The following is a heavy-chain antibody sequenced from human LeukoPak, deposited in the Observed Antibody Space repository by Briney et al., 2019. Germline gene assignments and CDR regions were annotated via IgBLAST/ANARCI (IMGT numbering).Heavy chain of an antibody. CDR1: GFTVSSSY. J-gene: IGHJ4*02. V-gene: IGHV3-53*01. D-gene: IGHD3-10*01. CDR3: AKLVNYYGSGSYYFDY. CDR2: IYSGGIT. Sequence: PGGSLRLSCAASGFTVSSSYVSWVRQAPGKGLEWVSVIYSGGITYYADSVKGRFTFSRDNSKNTLYLQMNSLRAEDTAVYYCAKLVNYYGSGSYYFDYWGQGTLVTVSS.